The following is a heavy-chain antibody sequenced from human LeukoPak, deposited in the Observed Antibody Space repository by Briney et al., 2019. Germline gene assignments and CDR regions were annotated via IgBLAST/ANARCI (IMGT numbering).Heavy chain of an antibody. Sequence: GGSLRLSCAPSGFTFRSYWMHWVRQAPGKGLVWVSRINTDGSSTSYADSVKGRFTISRDNAKNTLYLQMTSLRAEDTAVYFCARDRVIMVRGAESLFGYWGQGTLVTVSS. V-gene: IGHV3-74*01. J-gene: IGHJ4*02. CDR3: ARDRVIMVRGAESLFGY. D-gene: IGHD3-10*01. CDR2: INTDGSST. CDR1: GFTFRSYW.